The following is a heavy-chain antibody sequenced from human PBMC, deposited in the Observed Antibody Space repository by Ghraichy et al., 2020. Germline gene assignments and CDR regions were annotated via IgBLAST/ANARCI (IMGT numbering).Heavy chain of an antibody. Sequence: GGSLRLSCVASGFTFDDYAMHWVRQVPGKGLEWVSAISWHGGDIGYADSVQGRFTISRDNAKNSLYLQMNSLRPEDAAIYFCAKVASDYGWLGMLDVWGRGTTVTVSS. J-gene: IGHJ6*02. CDR1: GFTFDDYA. V-gene: IGHV3-9*01. D-gene: IGHD4-17*01. CDR2: ISWHGGDI. CDR3: AKVASDYGWLGMLDV.